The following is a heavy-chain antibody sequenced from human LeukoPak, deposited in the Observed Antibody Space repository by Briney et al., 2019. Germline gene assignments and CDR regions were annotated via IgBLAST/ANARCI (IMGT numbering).Heavy chain of an antibody. V-gene: IGHV4-34*01. CDR3: ARAPAYYYDSSGYYGNDY. CDR1: GGSFSGYY. CDR2: INHSGST. D-gene: IGHD3-22*01. J-gene: IGHJ4*02. Sequence: SETLSLTCADYGGSFSGYYWSWIRQPPGKGLECIGEINHSGSTNYNPSLKSRVTISVDTSKNQFSLKLSSVTAADTAVYYCARAPAYYYDSSGYYGNDYWGQGTLVTVSS.